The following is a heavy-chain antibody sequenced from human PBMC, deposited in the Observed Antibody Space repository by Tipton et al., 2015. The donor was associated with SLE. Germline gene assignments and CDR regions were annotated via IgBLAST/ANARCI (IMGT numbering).Heavy chain of an antibody. D-gene: IGHD3-16*02. CDR1: GGSISSGSYY. J-gene: IGHJ4*02. CDR3: AGHRIMITFGGVIVPSYFDY. Sequence: TLSLTCTVSGGSISSGSYYWGWIRQPPGKGLEWIGSIYYSGSTYYNPSLKSRVTISVDTSKNQFSLKLSSVTAADTAVYYCAGHRIMITFGGVIVPSYFDYWGQGTLVTVSS. CDR2: IYYSGST. V-gene: IGHV4-39*07.